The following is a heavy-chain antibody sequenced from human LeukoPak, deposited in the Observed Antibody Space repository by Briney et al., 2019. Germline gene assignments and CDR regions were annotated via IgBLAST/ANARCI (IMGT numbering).Heavy chain of an antibody. J-gene: IGHJ4*02. V-gene: IGHV4-34*01. CDR2: IDQSGTT. D-gene: IGHD3-10*01. CDR1: GGSFSGYY. Sequence: SETLSLTCVVYGGSFSGYYWSWLRQPPGKGLEWMGEIDQSGTTNYNPSLKSRVTISIDTSKQQFSLTLTSMTAADTAVYYCARVPHYYFGYGYFDTWGQGTRVTVSS. CDR3: ARVPHYYFGYGYFDT.